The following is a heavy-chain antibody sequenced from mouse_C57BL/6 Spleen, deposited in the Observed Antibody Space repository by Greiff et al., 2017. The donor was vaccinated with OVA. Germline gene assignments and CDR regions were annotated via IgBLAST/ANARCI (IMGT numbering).Heavy chain of an antibody. Sequence: EVQLQQSGPELVKPGASVKISCKASGYTFTDYYMNWVKQSHGKSLEWIGDINPNNGGTSYNQKFKGKATLTVDKSSRTAYMELRSLTSEDSAVYYCARRDSSGLYYYAMDYWGQGTSVTVSS. CDR2: INPNNGGT. J-gene: IGHJ4*01. D-gene: IGHD3-2*02. CDR1: GYTFTDYY. CDR3: ARRDSSGLYYYAMDY. V-gene: IGHV1-26*01.